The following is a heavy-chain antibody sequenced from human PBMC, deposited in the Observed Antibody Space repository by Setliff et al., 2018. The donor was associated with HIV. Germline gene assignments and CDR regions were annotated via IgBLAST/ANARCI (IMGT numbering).Heavy chain of an antibody. CDR1: GFIVSENY. J-gene: IGHJ4*02. CDR2: LYTGGRT. V-gene: IGHV3-66*01. CDR3: ARRPGSGYGYFDY. Sequence: GGSLRLSCAASGFIVSENYMSWLRQAPGKGLEWVSVLYTGGRTHYGDSVRGRFTISRDNSKNTLFLQMNSLRAEDTAVYYCARRPGSGYGYFDYWGPGTLVTVSS. D-gene: IGHD5-12*01.